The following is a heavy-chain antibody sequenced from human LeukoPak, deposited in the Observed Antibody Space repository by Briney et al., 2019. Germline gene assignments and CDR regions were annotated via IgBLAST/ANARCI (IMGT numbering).Heavy chain of an antibody. D-gene: IGHD2-2*01. V-gene: IGHV1-18*01. Sequence: GASVKVSCKTSNYTFTNYGITWVRQAPGQGLEWMGWISAYTGITSFAQKFQGGVTMTTDTSTSTAYMELRSLRSDDTAVYYCARDLIYTTSWYDHWGQGTLVTVSS. CDR2: ISAYTGIT. CDR1: NYTFTNYG. CDR3: ARDLIYTTSWYDH. J-gene: IGHJ5*02.